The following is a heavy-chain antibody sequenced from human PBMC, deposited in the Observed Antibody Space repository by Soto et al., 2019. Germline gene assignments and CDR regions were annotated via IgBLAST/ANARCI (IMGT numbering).Heavy chain of an antibody. CDR3: AINSIAADMLLF. CDR2: MNPNSGNT. J-gene: IGHJ4*02. D-gene: IGHD6-6*01. V-gene: IGHV1-8*01. Sequence: ASVKVSCKASGYTFTSYDINWVRQATGQGLEWMGWMNPNSGNTGYAQKFQGRVTMTRNTSISTAYMELSSLRSEDTAVYYCAINSIAADMLLFWGQGTLVTVSS. CDR1: GYTFTSYD.